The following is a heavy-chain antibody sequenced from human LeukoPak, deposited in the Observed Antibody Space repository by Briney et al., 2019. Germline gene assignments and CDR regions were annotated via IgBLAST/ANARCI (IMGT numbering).Heavy chain of an antibody. CDR3: ARRKANSDGEFDY. V-gene: IGHV3-48*04. CDR2: ISSSGSSI. CDR1: GFTFSSYN. Sequence: AGGSLRLSCAASGFTFSSYNMNWVRQAPGKGLDWVSFISSSGSSITYADSVKGRFTISRDNVKNSLYLQMNSLRAEDTAVYYCARRKANSDGEFDYWGQGTLVTVSS. D-gene: IGHD3-10*01. J-gene: IGHJ4*02.